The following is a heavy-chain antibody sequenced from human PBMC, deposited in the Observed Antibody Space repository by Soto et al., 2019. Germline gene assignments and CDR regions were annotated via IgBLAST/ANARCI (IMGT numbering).Heavy chain of an antibody. CDR2: INHSGST. CDR1: GGSFSGYY. V-gene: IGHV4-34*01. Sequence: PSETLSLTCAVYGGSFSGYYWSWIRQPPGKGLEWIGEINHSGSTNYNPSLKSRVTISVDTSKNQFSLKLSSVTGADTAVYYCAISSGWHDYWGQGTLVTVSS. CDR3: AISSGWHDY. D-gene: IGHD6-19*01. J-gene: IGHJ4*02.